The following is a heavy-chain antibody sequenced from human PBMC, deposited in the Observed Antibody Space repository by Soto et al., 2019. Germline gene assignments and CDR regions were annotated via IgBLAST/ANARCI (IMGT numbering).Heavy chain of an antibody. CDR1: GFTFSSYG. CDR2: ISYDGSNK. D-gene: IGHD1-26*01. J-gene: IGHJ3*02. V-gene: IGHV3-30*18. Sequence: QVQLVESGGGVVQPGRSLRLSCAASGFTFSSYGMHWVRQAPGKGLEWVAVISYDGSNKYYADSVKGRFTISRDNSKNXLYLQMNSLRAEDTAVYYCAKGYGWEPHGLDAFDIWGQGTMVTVSS. CDR3: AKGYGWEPHGLDAFDI.